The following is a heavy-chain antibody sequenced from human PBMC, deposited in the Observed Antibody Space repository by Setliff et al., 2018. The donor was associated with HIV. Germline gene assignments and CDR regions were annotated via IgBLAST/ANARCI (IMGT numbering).Heavy chain of an antibody. V-gene: IGHV1-18*01. Sequence: GASVKVSCKASGYSFINYGISWVRQAPGQGPEWMGWISAYTGHTDYAPRLLGRVTMTTDTSTSTAYKELRSLTSDDTAVYYCARARLQGIVTAVGPRDNCLDPWGQGTRVTVSS. CDR3: ARARLQGIVTAVGPRDNCLDP. J-gene: IGHJ5*02. D-gene: IGHD1-26*01. CDR1: GYSFINYG. CDR2: ISAYTGHT.